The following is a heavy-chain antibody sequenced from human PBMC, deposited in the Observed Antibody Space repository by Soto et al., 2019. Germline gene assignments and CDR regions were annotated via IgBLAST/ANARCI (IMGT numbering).Heavy chain of an antibody. D-gene: IGHD3-10*01. V-gene: IGHV4-34*01. CDR3: ARAEYTYNHRGLEC. Sequence: SQTLSVTCAVYVGSFRGYYWTWIRHTPGKGLEWIGEIDHSGFTNYNPPLKSRVTISADTSKNQFSLKLASVTAADTAVYYCARAEYTYNHRGLECWGQGTLVTVAS. CDR2: IDHSGFT. CDR1: VGSFRGYY. J-gene: IGHJ4*01.